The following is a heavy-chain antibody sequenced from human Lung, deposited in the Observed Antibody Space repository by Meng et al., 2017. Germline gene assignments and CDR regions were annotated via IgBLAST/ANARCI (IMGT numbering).Heavy chain of an antibody. J-gene: IGHJ4*02. CDR1: GFSFTDAW. CDR2: IKSNSDGGTT. Sequence: VQLVGYGGGFVKPGGSLSLSCVASGFSFTDAWMSWVRQAPGKGLEWVGRIKSNSDGGTTDYAAPVKGRFTISRDDSKNTLYLQMNSLITEDTAVYFCATGAAAADHWGQGTLVTVSS. D-gene: IGHD6-13*01. V-gene: IGHV3-15*01. CDR3: ATGAAAADH.